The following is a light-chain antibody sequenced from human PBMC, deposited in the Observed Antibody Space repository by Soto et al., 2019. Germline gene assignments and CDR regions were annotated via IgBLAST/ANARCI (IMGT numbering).Light chain of an antibody. J-gene: IGKJ4*01. Sequence: IVLTQSPATLSLSPGERATLSCRASQSVSSYLAWYQQKPGQAPRLLIYDASNRAPGIPARFSGSGSGTDFTLTISSLEPEDFAVYYCQQRSKWPLTFGGGTKV. CDR1: QSVSSY. CDR2: DAS. V-gene: IGKV3-11*01. CDR3: QQRSKWPLT.